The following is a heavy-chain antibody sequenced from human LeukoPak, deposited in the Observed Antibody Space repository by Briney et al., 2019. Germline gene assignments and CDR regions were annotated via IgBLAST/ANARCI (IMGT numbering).Heavy chain of an antibody. V-gene: IGHV3-48*01. CDR2: INSNGAVI. D-gene: IGHD4-17*01. J-gene: IGHJ4*02. CDR1: GFSFSDYG. Sequence: GGSLRLSCAASGFSFSDYGMNWVRRAPGKGLEWLSHINSNGAVISYADSVKGRSTISRDTAKSSLYLQMNSLKIEDTAIYFCARDPDGDYDFDYWGQGTLVTVSS. CDR3: ARDPDGDYDFDY.